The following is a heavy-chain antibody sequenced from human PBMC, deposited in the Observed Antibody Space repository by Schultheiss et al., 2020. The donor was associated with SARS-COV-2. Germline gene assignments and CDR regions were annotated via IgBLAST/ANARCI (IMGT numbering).Heavy chain of an antibody. CDR1: GGSISSYY. V-gene: IGHV4-59*01. J-gene: IGHJ6*02. CDR3: ARDDERYSSSLDYYGMDV. D-gene: IGHD6-6*01. CDR2: IYYSGST. Sequence: SQTLSLTCTVSGGSISSYYWSWIRQPAGKGLEWIGYIYYSGSTNYNPSLKSRVTMSVDTSKNQFSLKLSSVTAADTAVYYCARDDERYSSSLDYYGMDVWGQGTTVTVSS.